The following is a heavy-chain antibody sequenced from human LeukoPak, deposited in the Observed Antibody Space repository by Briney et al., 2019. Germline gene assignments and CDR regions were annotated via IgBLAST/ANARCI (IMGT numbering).Heavy chain of an antibody. CDR1: GFTFDDYA. J-gene: IGHJ6*03. D-gene: IGHD6-19*01. CDR3: ARVDYSSGWPYYYYYYMDV. V-gene: IGHV3-9*01. CDR2: ISWNSGSI. Sequence: GGSLRLSCAASGFTFDDYAMHWVRQAPGKGLEWVSGISWNSGSIGYADSVKGRFTISRDNAKNSLYLQMNSLRAEDTAVYYCARVDYSSGWPYYYYYYMDVWGKGTTVTVSS.